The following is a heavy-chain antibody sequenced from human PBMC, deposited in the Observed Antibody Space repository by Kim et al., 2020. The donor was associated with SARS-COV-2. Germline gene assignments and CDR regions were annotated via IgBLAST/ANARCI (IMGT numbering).Heavy chain of an antibody. V-gene: IGHV3-23*01. Sequence: GGSLRLSCAASGFTFSNYAMGWARQAPGKGLEWVSGTSGSGTSTNYADTVKGRFTISRDNSKNTLYLQMNSLRVEDTAVHHCVSTAPQTMTTVVIGAFESWGQGTMVIVS. J-gene: IGHJ3*02. D-gene: IGHD4-17*01. CDR3: VSTAPQTMTTVVIGAFES. CDR1: GFTFSNYA. CDR2: TSGSGTST.